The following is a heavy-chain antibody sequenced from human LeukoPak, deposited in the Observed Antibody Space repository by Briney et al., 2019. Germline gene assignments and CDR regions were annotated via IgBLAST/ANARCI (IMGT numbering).Heavy chain of an antibody. CDR1: GYSISSDNY. Sequence: PSETLSLTCAVSGYSISSDNYRVWIRQPPGQGLEWTGGIYHSGSTYYNPSLKSRVTMSVDTSKNQFSLKLSSMTAADTAVYYCARAPRDSSSSNYMRRFDDWGQGTLVTVSS. J-gene: IGHJ4*02. D-gene: IGHD3-22*01. CDR3: ARAPRDSSSSNYMRRFDD. CDR2: IYHSGST. V-gene: IGHV4-38-2*01.